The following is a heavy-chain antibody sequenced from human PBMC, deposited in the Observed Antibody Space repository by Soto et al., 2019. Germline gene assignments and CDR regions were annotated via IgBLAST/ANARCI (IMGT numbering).Heavy chain of an antibody. V-gene: IGHV4-30-2*06. J-gene: IGHJ4*02. CDR1: GGSISSGGFS. Sequence: QLQLQESGSGLVKPSQTLSLTCAVSGGSISSGGFSWSWIRQSPGKGLELIGYIYYSGNTYYNPYLKCRVTISVDRSKNEFSLRLSSVTAADTAVYYCAXXXXIRKAYYDATYYYYFDYWGQGTLVT. D-gene: IGHD3-22*01. CDR2: IYYSGNT. CDR3: AXXXXIRKAYYDATYYYYFDY.